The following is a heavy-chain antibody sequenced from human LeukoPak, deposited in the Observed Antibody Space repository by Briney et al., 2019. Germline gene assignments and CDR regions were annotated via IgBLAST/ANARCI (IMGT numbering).Heavy chain of an antibody. Sequence: ASVKVSCKASGGTFSSYAISWVRQAPGQGLEWMGRIIPILGIANYAQKFQGRVTITADKSTSPAYMELSSLRSEDTAVYYCAREGPTAGYCSGGSCKSYFDYWGQGTLVTVSS. CDR1: GGTFSSYA. J-gene: IGHJ4*02. D-gene: IGHD2-15*01. CDR2: IIPILGIA. V-gene: IGHV1-69*04. CDR3: AREGPTAGYCSGGSCKSYFDY.